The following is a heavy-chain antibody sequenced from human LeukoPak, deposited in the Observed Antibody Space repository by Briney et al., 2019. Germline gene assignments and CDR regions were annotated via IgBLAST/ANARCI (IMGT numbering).Heavy chain of an antibody. CDR2: LSNSGSS. V-gene: IGHV4-59*01. D-gene: IGHD3-3*01. Sequence: KPSETLSLTCSVSGASISSSSWSWFRQSPGRGLEWIGYLSNSGSSTYNPSLKSRVPISVETPKNRFSLDLTSVTDADTAVYYYARSRYYGRRSGYSGCFYYMDVWGKGTTVIVSS. CDR3: ARSRYYGRRSGYSGCFYYMDV. CDR1: GASISSSS. J-gene: IGHJ6*03.